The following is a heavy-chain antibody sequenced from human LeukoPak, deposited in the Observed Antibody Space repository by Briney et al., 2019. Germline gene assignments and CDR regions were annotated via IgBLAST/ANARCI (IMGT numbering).Heavy chain of an antibody. CDR2: IYYSGST. CDR1: GVSVSSDSYY. V-gene: IGHV4-61*01. J-gene: IGHJ6*02. CDR3: ARGLDFWSLLGGYYGMDV. D-gene: IGHD3-3*01. Sequence: PSETLSLTCTVSGVSVSSDSYYWSWIRQPPGKGLEWIGYIYYSGSTNYNPSLKSRVTISVDTSKNQFSLKLSSVTAADTAVYYCARGLDFWSLLGGYYGMDVWGQGTTVTVSS.